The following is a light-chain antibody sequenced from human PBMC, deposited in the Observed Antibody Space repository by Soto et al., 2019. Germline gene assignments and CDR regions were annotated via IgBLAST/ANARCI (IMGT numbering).Light chain of an antibody. J-gene: IGLJ1*01. Sequence: QPVLTQSPSASASLGASAKLTCTLSSGHSSYAIAWHQQQPEKGPRYLMKLNSDGSHSKGDGIPDRFSGSSSGAERYLTISSLQSEDEADYYCQTWGTGIHVFGTGTKLTVL. CDR2: LNSDGSH. CDR1: SGHSSYA. CDR3: QTWGTGIHV. V-gene: IGLV4-69*01.